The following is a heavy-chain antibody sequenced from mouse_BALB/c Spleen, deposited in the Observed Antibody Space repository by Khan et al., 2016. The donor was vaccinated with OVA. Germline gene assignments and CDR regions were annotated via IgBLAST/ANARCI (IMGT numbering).Heavy chain of an antibody. D-gene: IGHD1-1*01. CDR2: ILSGSGSN. CDR3: ARGNYYGSSSWFGY. V-gene: IGHV1-9*01. CDR1: GYTFSSYR. J-gene: IGHJ3*01. Sequence: QVQLQQSGAELMKPGASVKISCKATGYTFSSYRIEWVKQRPGHGLEWIGEILSGSGSNNYNEKIKGKATFTAETSSNTAYMQLSSLTSEDSAVYYCARGNYYGSSSWFGYGGQGTLVTVSA.